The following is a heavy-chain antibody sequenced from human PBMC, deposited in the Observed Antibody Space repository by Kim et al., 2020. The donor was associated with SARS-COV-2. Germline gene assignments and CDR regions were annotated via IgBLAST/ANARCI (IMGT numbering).Heavy chain of an antibody. CDR3: ARNVRRQWLYGVDY. J-gene: IGHJ4*02. D-gene: IGHD6-19*01. V-gene: IGHV1-8*01. Sequence: KKFQGRVTMTRNTSISTAYMELSSLRSEDTAVYYCARNVRRQWLYGVDYWGQGTLVTVSS.